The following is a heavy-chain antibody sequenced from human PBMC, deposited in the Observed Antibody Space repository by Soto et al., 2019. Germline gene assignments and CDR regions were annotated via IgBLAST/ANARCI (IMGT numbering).Heavy chain of an antibody. CDR3: ARSIPYYDFWSGPNWFDP. V-gene: IGHV1-46*01. CDR1: GYTFTSTW. CDR2: INPYGGAA. J-gene: IGHJ5*02. Sequence: ASVKVSCKASGYTFTSTWMHWVRQAPGQGLEWMGIINPYGGAATYAEKFQGRVTMTRDTSTATDYMELSSLRSEDTAVYYCARSIPYYDFWSGPNWFDPWGQGTLVTVSS. D-gene: IGHD3-3*01.